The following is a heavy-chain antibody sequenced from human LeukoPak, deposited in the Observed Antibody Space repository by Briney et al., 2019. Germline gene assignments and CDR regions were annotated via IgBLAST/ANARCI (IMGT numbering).Heavy chain of an antibody. J-gene: IGHJ5*02. CDR3: ARDADIVVVPAPVQGWFDP. V-gene: IGHV3-74*01. Sequence: GGSLRLSCAASGFTFSSYWMHWVRQAPGKGLVWVSRINSDGSSTSYADSVKGRFTISRDNAKNTLYLQMNSLRAEDTAVYYCARDADIVVVPAPVQGWFDPWGQGTLVTVSS. CDR2: INSDGSST. D-gene: IGHD2-2*01. CDR1: GFTFSSYW.